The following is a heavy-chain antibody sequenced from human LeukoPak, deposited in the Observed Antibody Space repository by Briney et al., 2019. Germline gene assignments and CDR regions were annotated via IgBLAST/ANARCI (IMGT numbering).Heavy chain of an antibody. D-gene: IGHD2-2*01. CDR2: INPNSGGT. Sequence: ASVKVSCKASGYTFTGYYMHWVRQAPGQGLEWMGWINPNSGGTNYAQKFQGRVTMTRDTSISTAYMELSRLRSDDTAVYYCARIPISGTSLDYWGQGTLVTVFS. V-gene: IGHV1-2*02. CDR1: GYTFTGYY. J-gene: IGHJ4*02. CDR3: ARIPISGTSLDY.